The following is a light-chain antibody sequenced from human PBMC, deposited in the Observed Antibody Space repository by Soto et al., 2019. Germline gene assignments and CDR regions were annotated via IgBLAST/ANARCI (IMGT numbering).Light chain of an antibody. J-gene: IGKJ1*01. Sequence: EIVLTQSPGTLSLSPGERATLSRRASQRVSSGYLAWYQQKPGQAPRLLIYGASNRATGIPARFSGSGSGTEFTLTISTLQSEDFAIYYCQHYNNWPPWTFGQGTKVDIK. CDR3: QHYNNWPPWT. CDR2: GAS. CDR1: QRVSSGY. V-gene: IGKV3-15*01.